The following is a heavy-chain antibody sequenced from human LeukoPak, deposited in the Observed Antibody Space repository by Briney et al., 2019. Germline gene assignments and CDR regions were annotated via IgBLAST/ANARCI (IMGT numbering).Heavy chain of an antibody. V-gene: IGHV6-1*01. Sequence: SQTPSLTCAISGDSASSNSAAWNWIRQSPSRGLEWLGRTYYRFKWYNDYAVSVKSRITINPDTSKNQFSPQLNSVTPEDTAVDYCARGVVVVPAALNYYYYYMDDWGKGTTVTVSS. D-gene: IGHD2-2*01. CDR3: ARGVVVVPAALNYYYYYMDD. CDR2: TYYRFKWYN. J-gene: IGHJ6*03. CDR1: GDSASSNSAA.